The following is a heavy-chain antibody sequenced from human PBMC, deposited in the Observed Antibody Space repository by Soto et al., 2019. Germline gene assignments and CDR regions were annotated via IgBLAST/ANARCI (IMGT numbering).Heavy chain of an antibody. CDR1: CGSISSYY. V-gene: IGHV4-59*01. Sequence: SETLSLTCTVSCGSISSYYWGWIRQPPGKGLEWIGYIHYSGSTNYNPSLRSRVTISVDTPKNQFSLKVNSMTAADTAIYYCARGGVAARKGRWFDPGGQGKRGTVSA. CDR3: ARGGVAARKGRWFDP. D-gene: IGHD6-25*01. CDR2: IHYSGST. J-gene: IGHJ5*02.